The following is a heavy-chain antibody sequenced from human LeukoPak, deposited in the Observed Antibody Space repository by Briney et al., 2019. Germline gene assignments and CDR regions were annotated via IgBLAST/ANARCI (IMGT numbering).Heavy chain of an antibody. D-gene: IGHD6-19*01. CDR3: AKVRGTYSSGFFFDY. V-gene: IGHV3-9*01. CDR2: ISWNSGYI. Sequence: GGSLRLSCAASGCSFDDYAMHWVRQAPGKGLEWLSIISWNSGYIGYADSVKGRFTISRDNAKNSLYLQMNSLRAKDTAFYYCAKVRGTYSSGFFFDYWGQGALVTVSS. J-gene: IGHJ4*02. CDR1: GCSFDDYA.